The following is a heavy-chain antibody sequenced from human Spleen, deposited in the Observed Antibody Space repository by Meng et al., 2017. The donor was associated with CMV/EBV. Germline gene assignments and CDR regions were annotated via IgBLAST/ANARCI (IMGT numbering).Heavy chain of an antibody. Sequence: GGSLRLSCAASGFTFRIYAIHWVRQAPGKGLEWVAVISFDETKQYYADSVKGRFTISRDNSKNTLYLQMHSLRAEDTAVYYCARAAGWFDPWGQGTLVTDSS. CDR1: GFTFRIYA. J-gene: IGHJ5*02. V-gene: IGHV3-30-3*01. CDR2: ISFDETKQ. CDR3: ARAAGWFDP. D-gene: IGHD6-13*01.